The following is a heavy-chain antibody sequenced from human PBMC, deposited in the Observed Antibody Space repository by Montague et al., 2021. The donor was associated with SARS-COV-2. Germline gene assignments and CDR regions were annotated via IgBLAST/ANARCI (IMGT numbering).Heavy chain of an antibody. V-gene: IGHV4-59*13. D-gene: IGHD6-13*01. CDR2: ISDSGRI. CDR1: GDSIRSYH. CDR3: TRDRGIAAADNYYDGMDV. Sequence: SETLSLTCTVSGDSIRSYHWSWIRQPPGKGLEWIGRISDSGRIIYNPFLMSRVTISVDTSSNQFFPNLRSMVAADTAIYYCTRDRGIAAADNYYDGMDVWDPGTTVTVSS. J-gene: IGHJ6*02.